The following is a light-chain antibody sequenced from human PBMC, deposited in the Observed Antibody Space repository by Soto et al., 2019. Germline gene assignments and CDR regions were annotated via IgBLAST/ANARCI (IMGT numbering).Light chain of an antibody. CDR3: SSYTSSSTV. J-gene: IGLJ1*01. CDR2: DVS. V-gene: IGLV2-14*01. CDR1: SSDVGGYNY. Sequence: QSALTQPASVSGSPGQSITISCTGTSSDVGGYNYVSRYQQHPGKAPKLMIYDVSNRPSGASNRFSGSKSGNTASLTISGLQAEDEADYSCSSYTSSSTVFGTGTKVTVL.